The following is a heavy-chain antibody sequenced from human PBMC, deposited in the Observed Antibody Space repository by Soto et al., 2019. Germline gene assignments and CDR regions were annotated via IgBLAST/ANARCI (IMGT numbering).Heavy chain of an antibody. D-gene: IGHD3-22*01. J-gene: IGHJ4*02. CDR2: IDPSDSQT. CDR3: ARQIYDSDTGPNFQYYFDS. V-gene: IGHV5-10-1*01. Sequence: GESLKISGTGSGYGFPVYWITWVRQKPGKGREWMGRIDPSDSQTYYSPSFRGHVTISVTKSITTVFLQWSSLRASDTAMYYCARQIYDSDTGPNFQYYFDSWGQGNPVTVSS. CDR1: GYGFPVYW.